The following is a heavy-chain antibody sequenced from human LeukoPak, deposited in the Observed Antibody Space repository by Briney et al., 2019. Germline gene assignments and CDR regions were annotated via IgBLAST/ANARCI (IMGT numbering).Heavy chain of an antibody. J-gene: IGHJ4*02. CDR1: GYTFTSYY. V-gene: IGHV1-46*01. Sequence: GASVKVSCKASGYTFTSYYMHWVRQAPVQGLEWMGIIYPSGGSTSYAQKFQGRVNMTRDTSTSTVYMELSSLRSEDTAVYYCAREVNRAGTGNFDYWGQGTLVTVSS. D-gene: IGHD6-19*01. CDR3: AREVNRAGTGNFDY. CDR2: IYPSGGST.